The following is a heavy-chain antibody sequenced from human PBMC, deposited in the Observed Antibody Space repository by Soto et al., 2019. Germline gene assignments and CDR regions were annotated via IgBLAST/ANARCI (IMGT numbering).Heavy chain of an antibody. CDR1: GGSMSPYY. V-gene: IGHV4-59*08. D-gene: IGHD7-27*01. J-gene: IGHJ6*02. CDR3: ARHSKKTGDFDYYYGMEI. Sequence: SVTLSLTWSVFGGSMSPYYWSWIRQSPGKGLEWIANIYYRGNTNYNPSLESRVTVSIDTSKNQFSLKLNSLTAADTAVYYCARHSKKTGDFDYYYGMEISGQGTTVTVSS. CDR2: IYYRGNT.